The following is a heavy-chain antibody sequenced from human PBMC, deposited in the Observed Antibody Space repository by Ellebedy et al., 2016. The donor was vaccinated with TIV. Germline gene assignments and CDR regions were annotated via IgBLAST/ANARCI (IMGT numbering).Heavy chain of an antibody. CDR2: IYYSGST. CDR1: GGSISSYY. Sequence: SETLSLXCTVSGGSISSYYWSWIRQPPGKGLEWIGYIYYSGSTNYNPSLKSRVTISVDTSKNQFSLKLSSVTAADTAVYYCARVDGYSSSSSYYYYYMDVWGKGTTVTVSS. CDR3: ARVDGYSSSSSYYYYYMDV. V-gene: IGHV4-59*01. D-gene: IGHD6-6*01. J-gene: IGHJ6*03.